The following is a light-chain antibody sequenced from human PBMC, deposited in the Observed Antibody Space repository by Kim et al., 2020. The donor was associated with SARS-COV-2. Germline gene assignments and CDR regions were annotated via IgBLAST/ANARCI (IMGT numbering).Light chain of an antibody. Sequence: SQSPGARVTLSCRASPSVGSYVAWYQHKPGQGPRLLIYGAYTRAPGIPVRFIGSGSETEFTLTITSLQTEDVAVYYCQQYNHWISFGQGTRLEIK. CDR1: PSVGSY. J-gene: IGKJ5*01. CDR2: GAY. V-gene: IGKV3-15*01. CDR3: QQYNHWIS.